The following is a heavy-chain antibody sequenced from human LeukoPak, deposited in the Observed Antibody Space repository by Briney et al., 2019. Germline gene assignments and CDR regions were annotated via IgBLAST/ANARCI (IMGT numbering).Heavy chain of an antibody. J-gene: IGHJ4*02. V-gene: IGHV3-33*01. CDR2: IWYDGTNK. CDR1: GFTFTNYG. CDR3: ARRGSTRRYYDSSGYSDY. D-gene: IGHD3-22*01. Sequence: GRSLGLSCATSGFTFTNYGMHWVRQSPGKGLEWVAVIWYDGTNKYYADSVRGRFTISRDNSKKTLYLQMNSLRVEDTAVYYCARRGSTRRYYDSSGYSDYWGQGTLVTVSS.